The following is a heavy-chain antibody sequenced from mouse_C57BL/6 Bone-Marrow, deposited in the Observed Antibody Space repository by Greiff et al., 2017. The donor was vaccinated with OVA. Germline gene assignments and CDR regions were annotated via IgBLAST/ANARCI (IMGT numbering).Heavy chain of an antibody. CDR1: GYTFTSYG. CDR3: AREGKYDYDGSPWFAY. CDR2: IYPRSGNT. J-gene: IGHJ3*01. V-gene: IGHV1-81*01. D-gene: IGHD2-4*01. Sequence: QVQLQQSGAELARPGASVKLSCKASGYTFTSYGISWVKQRTGQGLEWIGEIYPRSGNTYYNEKFKGKATLTADKSSSTAYMELRSLTSEDSAVYFCAREGKYDYDGSPWFAYWGQGTLVTVSA.